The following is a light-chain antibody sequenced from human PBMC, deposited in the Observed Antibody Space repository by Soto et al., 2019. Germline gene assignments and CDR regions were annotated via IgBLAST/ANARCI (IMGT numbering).Light chain of an antibody. J-gene: IGKJ1*01. V-gene: IGKV3-20*01. Sequence: EIMLTQSPGTLSLSPGEGATLSCRASQSVISSYLAWYQQKPGQAPRLLIYGASSRATGIPDRFSGSGSGTDFSLTISRLEAEDFAVYYCQQYASSPRTIGQGTKVEIK. CDR3: QQYASSPRT. CDR2: GAS. CDR1: QSVISSY.